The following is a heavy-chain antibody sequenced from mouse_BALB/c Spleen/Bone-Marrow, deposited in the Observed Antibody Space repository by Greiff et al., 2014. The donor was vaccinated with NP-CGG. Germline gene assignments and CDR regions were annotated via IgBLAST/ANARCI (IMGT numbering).Heavy chain of an antibody. CDR1: GYSITSYYS. V-gene: IGHV3-1*02. CDR2: IHYSGVT. Sequence: EVQLVESGPDLVKPSQSLSLTCTVTGYSITSYYSWHWIRQFPGNKLEWMGYIHYSGVTVYNPSLKSRISITRDTSNNQFFLQLNSVTTEDTATYYCSRFAGTPYTMDYWVKEPQSPSPQ. CDR3: SRFAGTPYTMDY. J-gene: IGHJ4*01. D-gene: IGHD4-1*01.